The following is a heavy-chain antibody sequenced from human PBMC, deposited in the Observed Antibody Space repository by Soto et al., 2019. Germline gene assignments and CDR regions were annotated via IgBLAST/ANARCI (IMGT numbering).Heavy chain of an antibody. V-gene: IGHV3-11*01. J-gene: IGHJ4*02. CDR1: GFTFSDYY. Sequence: QVQLVESGGGLVKPGGSLRLSCAASGFTFSDYYMSWIRQAPGKGLEWVSYISSSGSTIYYADSVKGRFTISRDNAKTSLSLQMNSLRAEDTAVYYCARGPRDFYSSSYDFDYWGQGTLVTVSS. CDR2: ISSSGSTI. D-gene: IGHD6-6*01. CDR3: ARGPRDFYSSSYDFDY.